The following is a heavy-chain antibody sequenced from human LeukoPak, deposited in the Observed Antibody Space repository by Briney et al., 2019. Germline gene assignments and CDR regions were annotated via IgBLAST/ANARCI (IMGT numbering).Heavy chain of an antibody. V-gene: IGHV2-5*01. CDR1: GFSLSTTGVG. Sequence: ESGPTLVKPTQTLTLTCTFSGFSLSTTGVGVGWIRQPPGKALEWLALFYWNDDKRYSPSLKNRLTITKDTSKNLVVLTMANMDPVDTATYYCAHSTHYCSGGSCYGWFDPWGQGTLVTVSS. CDR2: FYWNDDK. D-gene: IGHD2-15*01. J-gene: IGHJ5*02. CDR3: AHSTHYCSGGSCYGWFDP.